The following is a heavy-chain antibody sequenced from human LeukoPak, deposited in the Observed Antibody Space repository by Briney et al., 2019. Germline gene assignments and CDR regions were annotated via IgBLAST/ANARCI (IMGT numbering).Heavy chain of an antibody. CDR3: VRDHYYYDSSGDYQYYYMDV. Sequence: SETLSLTCTVSGASISSYHWSWIRQPAGRGLKWIGRIYTSGSTNYNPSLRSRVTISVDKSKNQFSLKLSPVSAADTAVYYCVRDHYYYDSSGDYQYYYMDVWGKGTTVTVSS. CDR2: IYTSGST. V-gene: IGHV4-4*07. D-gene: IGHD3-22*01. CDR1: GASISSYH. J-gene: IGHJ6*03.